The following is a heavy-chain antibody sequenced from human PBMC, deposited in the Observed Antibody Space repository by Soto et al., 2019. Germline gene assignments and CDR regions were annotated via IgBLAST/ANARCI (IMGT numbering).Heavy chain of an antibody. Sequence: SETLSLTCTVSGGSISSYYWSWIRQPPGKGLEWIGYIYYSGSTNYNPSLKSRVTISVDTSKNQFSLKLSSVTAADTAVYYCARVSSRNKDIVVVVAAPDWYFDLWGRGTLVTVSS. D-gene: IGHD2-15*01. V-gene: IGHV4-59*01. J-gene: IGHJ2*01. CDR3: ARVSSRNKDIVVVVAAPDWYFDL. CDR1: GGSISSYY. CDR2: IYYSGST.